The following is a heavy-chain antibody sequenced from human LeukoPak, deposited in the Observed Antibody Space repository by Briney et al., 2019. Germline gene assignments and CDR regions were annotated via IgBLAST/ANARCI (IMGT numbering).Heavy chain of an antibody. CDR2: ISAYNGNT. D-gene: IGHD2-2*01. V-gene: IGHV1-18*01. CDR3: ARAGGYRRSTSCYVRNYYFYYYMDV. CDR1: GYTFTSYA. Sequence: GASVKVSCKASGYTFTSYAISWVRQAPGQGLEWMGWISAYNGNTNYAQNLQGRVTMTTDTSTSTAYMELRSLRSDDTAVYYCARAGGYRRSTSCYVRNYYFYYYMDVWGKGTTATVSS. J-gene: IGHJ6*03.